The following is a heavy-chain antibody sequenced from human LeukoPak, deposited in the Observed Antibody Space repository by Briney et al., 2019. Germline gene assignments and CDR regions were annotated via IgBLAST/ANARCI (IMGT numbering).Heavy chain of an antibody. CDR1: GGTFSSYA. J-gene: IGHJ6*03. CDR3: ARESAYYYDSSGYYYYYMDV. V-gene: IGHV1-69*05. CDR2: IIPIFGTA. D-gene: IGHD3-22*01. Sequence: GSSVKVSCKASGGTFSSYAISWVRQAPGQGLEWMGGIIPIFGTANYAQKFQGRVTITTDESTSTAYMELSSLRSEDTTEYYCARESAYYYDSSGYYYYYMDVWGKGTTVTVSS.